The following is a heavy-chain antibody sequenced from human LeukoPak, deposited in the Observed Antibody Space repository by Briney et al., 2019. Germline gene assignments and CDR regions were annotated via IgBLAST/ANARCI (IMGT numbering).Heavy chain of an antibody. V-gene: IGHV4-59*12. Sequence: SETLSLTCTVSGGSISSYYWSWIRQPPGKGLEWIGYIHHTGSTYYNPSLKSRVTISVDRSKNQFSLKLSSVTAADTAMYFCARTPTYCGGDCYYFDPWGQGTLVTVSS. CDR2: IHHTGST. CDR1: GGSISSYY. CDR3: ARTPTYCGGDCYYFDP. D-gene: IGHD2-21*02. J-gene: IGHJ5*02.